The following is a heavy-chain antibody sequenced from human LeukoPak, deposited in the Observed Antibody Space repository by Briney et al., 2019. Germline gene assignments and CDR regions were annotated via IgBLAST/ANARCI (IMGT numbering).Heavy chain of an antibody. CDR3: ARDLNYDILTGYSYYFDY. CDR2: INPNSGGT. V-gene: IGHV1-2*02. D-gene: IGHD3-9*01. CDR1: GYTFTGYY. Sequence: ASVTVPCKASGYTFTGYYMHWVRQAPGQGLEWMGWINPNSGGTNYTQKFQGRVTMTRDTSISTAYMELSRLRSDDTAVYYCARDLNYDILTGYSYYFDYWGQGTLVTVSS. J-gene: IGHJ4*02.